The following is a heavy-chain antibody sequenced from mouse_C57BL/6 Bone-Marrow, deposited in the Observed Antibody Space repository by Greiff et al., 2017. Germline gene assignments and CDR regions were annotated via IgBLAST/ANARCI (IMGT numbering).Heavy chain of an antibody. CDR2: IDPEIGET. D-gene: IGHD1-1*02. CDR1: GFNIKDDY. V-gene: IGHV14-4*01. J-gene: IGHJ2*01. CDR3: AYFDGNYFDF. Sequence: VQLQQSGAELVRPGASVKLSCTASGFNIKDDYIHWVKQRTEQGLEWIGWIDPEIGETEYASKFQGKATITSDTSSNTAYLQLSSLTSEDTAVYYCAYFDGNYFDFWGQGTPLTVAS.